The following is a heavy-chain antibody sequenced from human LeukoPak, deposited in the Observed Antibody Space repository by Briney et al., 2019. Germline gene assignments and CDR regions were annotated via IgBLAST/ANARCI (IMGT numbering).Heavy chain of an antibody. CDR3: ARFSDTSGCFDP. D-gene: IGHD6-19*01. CDR1: GYTFTSYW. J-gene: IGHJ5*02. CDR2: IYPGDSDT. V-gene: IGHV5-51*01. Sequence: GESLEISGMASGYTFTSYWIVWVRQMPGKGLEWMGIIYPGDSDTRYSPSFQGQVTLSADKSISTAYLQWSSLKASDTAIYYCARFSDTSGCFDPWGQGTLVTVSS.